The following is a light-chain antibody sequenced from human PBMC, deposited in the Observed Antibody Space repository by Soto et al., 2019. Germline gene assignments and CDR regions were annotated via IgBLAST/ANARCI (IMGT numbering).Light chain of an antibody. V-gene: IGKV1-16*01. Sequence: DIQMTQSPSSLSASVGDRVTITCQASQDMTNCLNWYQQKPGKAPQLLIYAASTLQSGVPSRFSGSGSGTDFTLTISRLQSEDFATYYCQQYYTYPRAFGQGTKVDIK. J-gene: IGKJ1*01. CDR1: QDMTNC. CDR2: AAS. CDR3: QQYYTYPRA.